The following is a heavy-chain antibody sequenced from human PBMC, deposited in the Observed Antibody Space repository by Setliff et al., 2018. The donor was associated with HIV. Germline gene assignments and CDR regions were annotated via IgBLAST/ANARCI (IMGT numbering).Heavy chain of an antibody. CDR2: ISYDSRFI. CDR1: GFTFSNYN. J-gene: IGHJ4*02. D-gene: IGHD4-17*01. CDR3: ARSHDYGDDRRLDY. V-gene: IGHV3-21*01. Sequence: PGGSLRLSCAASGFTFSNYNMNWVRQAPGKGLEWVSSISYDSRFIYHADSMKGRFTISRDNAKKLVYLQMNSLRAEDTAIYYCARSHDYGDDRRLDYWGQGTLVTVSS.